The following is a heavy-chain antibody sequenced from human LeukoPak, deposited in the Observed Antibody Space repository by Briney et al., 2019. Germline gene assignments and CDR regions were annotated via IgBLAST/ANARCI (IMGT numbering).Heavy chain of an antibody. V-gene: IGHV4-31*03. J-gene: IGHJ4*02. CDR3: ARADFRGGYFASFDY. CDR1: GGSISSGDYY. D-gene: IGHD3-3*01. CDR2: IYYSGSA. Sequence: PSETLSLTCSVSGGSISSGDYYWSWIRQHPEKGLEWIGYIYYSGSAYYNPSLKGRVTVSIDTTKNQFSLRLSSVTAADTAVYYCARADFRGGYFASFDYWGQGTLVTVSS.